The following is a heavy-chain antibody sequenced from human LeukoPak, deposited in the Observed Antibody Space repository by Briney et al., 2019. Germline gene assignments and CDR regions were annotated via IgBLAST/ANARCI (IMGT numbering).Heavy chain of an antibody. Sequence: GGSLRLSCAASGFTFSNAWMSWVRQAPGKGLEWVSYISSSSSTIYYADSVKGRFTISRDNAKNSLYLQMNSLRAEDTAVYYCARRTPGYCSGGSCYGFQHWGQGTLVTVSS. D-gene: IGHD2-15*01. J-gene: IGHJ1*01. V-gene: IGHV3-48*04. CDR3: ARRTPGYCSGGSCYGFQH. CDR2: ISSSSSTI. CDR1: GFTFSNAW.